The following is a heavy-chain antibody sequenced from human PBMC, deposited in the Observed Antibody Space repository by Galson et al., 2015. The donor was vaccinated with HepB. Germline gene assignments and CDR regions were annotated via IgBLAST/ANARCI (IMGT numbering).Heavy chain of an antibody. Sequence: SVKVSCKASGGTFSSYSIIWVRQATGQGLEWMGGIIPIFGTATYAQKFQGRVTIAADESTSTAYMVLRSLRYEDTAVYYCAYFTSGSAEDLHYWGQGTLVTVSS. V-gene: IGHV1-69*13. CDR2: IIPIFGTA. D-gene: IGHD3-10*01. CDR1: GGTFSSYS. CDR3: AYFTSGSAEDLHY. J-gene: IGHJ1*01.